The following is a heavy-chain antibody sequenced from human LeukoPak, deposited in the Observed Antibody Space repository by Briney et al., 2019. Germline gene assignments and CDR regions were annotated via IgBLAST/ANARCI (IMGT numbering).Heavy chain of an antibody. J-gene: IGHJ4*02. CDR3: ARVGDGYNVNYFDY. CDR1: GFTFSDYS. Sequence: GGSLRLFCAASGFTFSDYSLNWVRQAPGKGLEWVSYISTSSTTAYYADSVKGRFTVSRDNAKNSLYLQMNSLRDEDTAVFYCARVGDGYNVNYFDYWGQGTLVTVSS. D-gene: IGHD5-24*01. CDR2: ISTSSTTA. V-gene: IGHV3-48*02.